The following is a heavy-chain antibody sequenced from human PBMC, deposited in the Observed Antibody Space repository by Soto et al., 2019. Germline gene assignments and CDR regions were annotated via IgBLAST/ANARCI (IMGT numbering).Heavy chain of an antibody. CDR2: ISGSGGST. CDR1: GCTFSSYA. V-gene: IGHV3-23*01. Sequence: EVQLLESGGGLVQPGGSLRLSCAASGCTFSSYAMSWVRQAPGKGLEWVSIISGSGGSTYYADSVKGRFTIPRDNSKSALNMKMNTLRADDTAVYYCGKRVVVAAKGSWFAPWGQGTLVTVSS. J-gene: IGHJ5*02. CDR3: GKRVVVAAKGSWFAP. D-gene: IGHD2-15*01.